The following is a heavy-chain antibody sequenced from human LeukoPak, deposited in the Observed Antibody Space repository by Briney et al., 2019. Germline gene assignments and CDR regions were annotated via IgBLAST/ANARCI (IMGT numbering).Heavy chain of an antibody. CDR1: VYTFTSYY. J-gene: IGHJ6*03. V-gene: IGHV1-46*01. CDR2: IYPSGGST. CDR3: ARSPTAGRNYYYYYMDV. Sequence: ASVKVSCKASVYTFTSYYMHWVRQAPGQGLEWMGIIYPSGGSTSYAQKFQGRVTMTRDMSTSTVYMELSSLRSEDTAVYYCARSPTAGRNYYYYYMDVWGKGTTVTVSS. D-gene: IGHD6-13*01.